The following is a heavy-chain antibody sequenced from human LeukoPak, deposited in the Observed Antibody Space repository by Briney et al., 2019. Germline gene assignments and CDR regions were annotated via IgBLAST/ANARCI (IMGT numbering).Heavy chain of an antibody. V-gene: IGHV3-30-3*01. CDR3: ARGWSLFS. J-gene: IGHJ5*02. CDR2: ISYDGSNK. CDR1: GFTFSSYA. D-gene: IGHD6-19*01. Sequence: GGSLRLSCAASGFTFSSYAMHWVRQAPGKGLEWVAVISYDGSNKYYADSVKGRFTISRDNSKNTLYLQMNSLRAEDTAVYYCARGWSLFSWGQGTLVTVSS.